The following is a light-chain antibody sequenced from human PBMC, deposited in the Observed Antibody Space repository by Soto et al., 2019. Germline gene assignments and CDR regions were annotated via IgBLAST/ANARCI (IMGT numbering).Light chain of an antibody. CDR1: SSDVGGYNY. J-gene: IGLJ2*01. CDR3: SSYTSSSTPGV. Sequence: QSALTQPASVSGSPGQSITISCTGTSSDVGGYNYVSWYQQHPCKAPKLMIFDVTNRPSGVSNRFSGSKSGNTASLTISGLQAEDEADYYCSSYTSSSTPGVFDGGTKLTVL. CDR2: DVT. V-gene: IGLV2-14*03.